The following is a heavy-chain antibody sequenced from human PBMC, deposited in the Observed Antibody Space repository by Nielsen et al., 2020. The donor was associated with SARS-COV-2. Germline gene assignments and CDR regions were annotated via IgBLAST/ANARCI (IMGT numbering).Heavy chain of an antibody. CDR3: ARLTRGTLVGGLTLLYYFDY. Sequence: SGPTLVKPTETLTLTCTVSGFSLSNNKVGVSWIRQPPGKALEWLAHIFSNDEKSYRTSLKSRLTISKDTSKTHVVLTMTNMDPVDTATYYCARLTRGTLVGGLTLLYYFDYWGQGTLVTVSS. CDR1: GFSLSNNKVG. J-gene: IGHJ4*02. D-gene: IGHD3-10*01. CDR2: IFSNDEK. V-gene: IGHV2-26*01.